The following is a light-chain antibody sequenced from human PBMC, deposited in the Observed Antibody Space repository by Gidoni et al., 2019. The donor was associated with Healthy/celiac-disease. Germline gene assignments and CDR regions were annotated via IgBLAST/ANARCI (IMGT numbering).Light chain of an antibody. V-gene: IGLV3-27*01. CDR2: KNS. CDR1: VLAQKS. Sequence: SYELSQPSAVSVSPGHTVRITCSGDVLAQKSVRWLQQKAGQAPVVVIYKNSQRPSGIPERFSGSTSGTTVTLTISGAQDEDEADYYCYCATDNNLVFGGGTKLTVL. J-gene: IGLJ2*01. CDR3: YCATDNNLV.